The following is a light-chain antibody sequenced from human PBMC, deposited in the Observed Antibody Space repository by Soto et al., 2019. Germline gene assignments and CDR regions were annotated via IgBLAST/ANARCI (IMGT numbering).Light chain of an antibody. CDR2: KAS. CDR1: QSISSW. J-gene: IGKJ1*01. V-gene: IGKV1-5*03. CDR3: QQYKSYPWT. Sequence: DNHMTQSPSTLSASVGDRVTITCRASQSISSWLAWYQQKPGKAPNLLIYKASSLRSGVPSRFSGSGSGTEFTLTISSLQPDDSATYYCQQYKSYPWTFGQAPKVDIK.